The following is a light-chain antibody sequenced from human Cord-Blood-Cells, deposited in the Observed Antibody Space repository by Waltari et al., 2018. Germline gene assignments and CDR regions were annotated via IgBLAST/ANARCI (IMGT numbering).Light chain of an antibody. CDR3: QQYNSYSGLT. J-gene: IGKJ4*01. Sequence: DIQMTQSASTLSASVGDRVTITCRASQSISSWLAWYQQKPGKAPKLLIYKASSLESGVPSRFSGSGSGTEFTLTISSLQPDDFATYYCQQYNSYSGLTFGGGTKVEIK. CDR1: QSISSW. V-gene: IGKV1-5*03. CDR2: KAS.